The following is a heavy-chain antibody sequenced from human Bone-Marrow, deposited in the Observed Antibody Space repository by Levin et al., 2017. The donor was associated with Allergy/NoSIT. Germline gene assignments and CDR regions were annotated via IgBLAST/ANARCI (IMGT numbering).Heavy chain of an antibody. V-gene: IGHV3-66*01. D-gene: IGHD4-17*01. CDR3: ARGHGDYVGAFDI. CDR1: GFTVSSNY. J-gene: IGHJ3*02. Sequence: GGSLRLSCAASGFTVSSNYMSWVRQAPGKGLEWVSVIYSGGSTYYADSVKGRFTISRDNSKNTLYLQMNSLRAEDTAVYYCARGHGDYVGAFDIWGQGTMVTVSS. CDR2: IYSGGST.